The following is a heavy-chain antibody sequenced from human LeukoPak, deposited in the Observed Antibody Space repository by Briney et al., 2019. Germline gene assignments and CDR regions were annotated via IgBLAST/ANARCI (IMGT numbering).Heavy chain of an antibody. CDR2: INHSGST. Sequence: PSETLSLTCAVYGGSFSGYYWSWIRQPPGKGLEWIGEINHSGSTNYDPSLKSRVTISVDTSKNQFSLKLSSVTAADTAVYYCARVFFSNYNNWFDPWGQGTLVTVSS. V-gene: IGHV4-34*01. D-gene: IGHD4-11*01. CDR3: ARVFFSNYNNWFDP. CDR1: GGSFSGYY. J-gene: IGHJ5*02.